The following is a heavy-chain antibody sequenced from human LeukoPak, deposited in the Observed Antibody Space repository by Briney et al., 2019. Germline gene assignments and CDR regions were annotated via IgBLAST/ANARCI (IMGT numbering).Heavy chain of an antibody. D-gene: IGHD3-10*01. V-gene: IGHV3-23*01. CDR3: AKDRTPYSRSGGYYLGAFDL. J-gene: IGHJ3*01. CDR1: GFTFSSYA. Sequence: PGGSLRLSCAASGFTFSSYAMTWVRQAPGKGLEWVSSLSGSGGGTWYAGSVKGRFTISRDNSNNVMYLQMNSLRAEDTAIYYCAKDRTPYSRSGGYYLGAFDLWGHGTMLIVSS. CDR2: LSGSGGGT.